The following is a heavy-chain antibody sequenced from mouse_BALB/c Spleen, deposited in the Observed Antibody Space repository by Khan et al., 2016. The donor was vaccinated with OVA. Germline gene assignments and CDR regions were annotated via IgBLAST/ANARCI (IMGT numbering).Heavy chain of an antibody. D-gene: IGHD2-3*01. CDR1: GFTFSDYY. CDR2: ISNGGGST. J-gene: IGHJ4*01. Sequence: VQLQQSGGGLVQPGGSLKLSCATSGFTFSDYYMYWVRQTPEKRLEWVAHISNGGGSTYYPDTVKGRFTISRDNAKNTLYLQMSRLKSEDTAMYYCARRYDPYYYAMDYWGQGTSVTVSS. V-gene: IGHV5-12*02. CDR3: ARRYDPYYYAMDY.